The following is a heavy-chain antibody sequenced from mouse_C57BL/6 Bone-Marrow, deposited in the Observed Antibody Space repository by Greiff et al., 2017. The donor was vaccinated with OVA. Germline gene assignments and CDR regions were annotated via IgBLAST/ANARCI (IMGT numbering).Heavy chain of an antibody. CDR1: GYTFTDYY. CDR3: AKLIYYGNLYAMDY. D-gene: IGHD2-1*01. V-gene: IGHV1-26*01. CDR2: INPNNGGT. Sequence: EVQLQQSGPELVKPGASVKISCKASGYTFTDYYMNWVKQSHGKSLEWIGDINPNNGGTSYNQKFKGKATLTVDKSSSTAYMELRSLTSEDSAVYYCAKLIYYGNLYAMDYWGQGTSVTVSS. J-gene: IGHJ4*01.